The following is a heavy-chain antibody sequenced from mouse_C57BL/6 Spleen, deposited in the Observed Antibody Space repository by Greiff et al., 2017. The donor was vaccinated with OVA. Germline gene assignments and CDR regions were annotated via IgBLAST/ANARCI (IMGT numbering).Heavy chain of an antibody. CDR1: GYTFTEYT. V-gene: IGHV1-62-2*01. CDR2: FYPGSGSI. D-gene: IGHD2-2*01. CDR3: ARHEDPLYYGYDRGSMDY. J-gene: IGHJ4*01. Sequence: VQGVESGAELVKPGASVKLSCKASGYTFTEYTIHWVKQRSGQGLEWIGWFYPGSGSIKYNEKFKDKATLTADKSSSTVYMELSRLTSEDSAVYFCARHEDPLYYGYDRGSMDYWGQGTSVTVSS.